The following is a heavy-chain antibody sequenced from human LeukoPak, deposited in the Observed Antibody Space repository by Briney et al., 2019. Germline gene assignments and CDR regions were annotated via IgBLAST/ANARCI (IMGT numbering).Heavy chain of an antibody. J-gene: IGHJ4*02. CDR2: IYYCGST. Sequence: PAETLSLTYTVSGGSISSYFWRWLRQPPEKRLEWRGYIYYCGSTKYNPSLQRRVTISVDTSKNKFSLKLSSVTAADTAVYFCGSSVYYYNDNWGQGTLVTVSS. D-gene: IGHD3-22*01. V-gene: IGHV4-59*08. CDR1: GGSISSYF. CDR3: GSSVYYYNDN.